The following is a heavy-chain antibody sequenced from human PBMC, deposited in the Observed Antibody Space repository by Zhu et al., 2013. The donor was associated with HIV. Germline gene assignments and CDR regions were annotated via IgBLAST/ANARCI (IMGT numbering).Heavy chain of an antibody. V-gene: IGHV1-46*01. CDR3: AIQYSYDITAYYPLSH. J-gene: IGHJ1*01. CDR1: GYAFSNYQ. Sequence: QVQLVQSGVEMKKPGASVKVSCKVSGYAFSNYQIHWVRQAPGQGLEWMGMINPNGDITSFAQRFQGRITMTTDTSTTTFYMGLRSLRSVDTAIYYCAIQYSYDITAYYPLSHWGQGAMVTVSS. CDR2: INPNGDIT. D-gene: IGHD3-22*01.